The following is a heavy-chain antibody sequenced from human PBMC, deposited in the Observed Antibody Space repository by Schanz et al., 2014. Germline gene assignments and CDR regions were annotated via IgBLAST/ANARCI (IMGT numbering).Heavy chain of an antibody. V-gene: IGHV3-11*05. D-gene: IGHD3-9*01. CDR3: ARGLGTYSEILSYHQHWSYFDS. CDR1: GFTFSDYF. CDR2: TSSTGSFT. Sequence: QVHLVESGGGLVRPGGSLRLSCEASGFTFSDYFMSWIRQAPGKGLEWVSYTSSTGSFTNFADSVKGRFTISRDNAKNSLYLQMNSLRAEDTAVYYCARGLGTYSEILSYHQHWSYFDSWGQGTLVTVSS. J-gene: IGHJ4*02.